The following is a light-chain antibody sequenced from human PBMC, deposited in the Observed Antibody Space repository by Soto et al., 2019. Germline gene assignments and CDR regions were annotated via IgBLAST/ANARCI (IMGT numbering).Light chain of an antibody. CDR1: QSLSNNY. CDR2: GAS. J-gene: IGKJ1*01. Sequence: DIVVAQSPGTLSLSPGERATLSCRASQSLSNNYLAWYQQKPGQAPRLLIYGASNRATGIPDRFSGSGSGTDFTLTISRLEPEDFAVYYCQQYGSSGTFGQGTKVDIK. CDR3: QQYGSSGT. V-gene: IGKV3-20*01.